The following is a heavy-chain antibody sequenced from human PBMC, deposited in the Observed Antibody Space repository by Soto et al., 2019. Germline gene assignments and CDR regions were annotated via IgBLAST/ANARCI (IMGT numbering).Heavy chain of an antibody. Sequence: QVQLQQWGTGLLKPSETLSLTCAVYGGSFSGYYWSWLRQAPGKGLEWIGEITHSGSTNYNPSLKSRVSISIDSSRHQFSLNLSSVTAADTAVYFCARGLRYSSDWSPFAYWGQGTLVTVSS. J-gene: IGHJ4*02. CDR2: ITHSGST. D-gene: IGHD6-19*01. CDR3: ARGLRYSSDWSPFAY. CDR1: GGSFSGYY. V-gene: IGHV4-34*02.